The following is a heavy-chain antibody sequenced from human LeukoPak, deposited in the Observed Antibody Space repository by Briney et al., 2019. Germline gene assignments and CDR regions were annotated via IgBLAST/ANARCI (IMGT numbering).Heavy chain of an antibody. D-gene: IGHD3-10*01. V-gene: IGHV3-74*01. CDR3: TGEFRSGGY. CDR1: GFTFSSSW. J-gene: IGHJ4*02. Sequence: PGGSLRLSCAASGFTFSSSWMHWVRQAPGEGLEWVSRINSDGTDIAYADSVKGRFTVSRDNAKNTLYLQMNSLRAEDTAVYYCTGEFRSGGYWGQGTLVTVSS. CDR2: INSDGTDI.